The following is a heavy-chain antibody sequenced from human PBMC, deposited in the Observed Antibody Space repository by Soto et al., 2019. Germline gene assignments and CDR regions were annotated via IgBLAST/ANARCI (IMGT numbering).Heavy chain of an antibody. CDR2: IKSKTDGGTT. Sequence: EVQLVESGGGLVKPGGSLRLSCAASGFTFSNAWMSWVSRAPGKGLEWVGRIKSKTDGGTTDYAAPVKGRFTISRDDSKNTLYLQINSLKTEDTAVYYCTTMSLWFGELFPDCYYYYMDVWGKGTTVTVSS. CDR1: GFTFSNAW. D-gene: IGHD3-10*01. V-gene: IGHV3-15*01. J-gene: IGHJ6*03. CDR3: TTMSLWFGELFPDCYYYYMDV.